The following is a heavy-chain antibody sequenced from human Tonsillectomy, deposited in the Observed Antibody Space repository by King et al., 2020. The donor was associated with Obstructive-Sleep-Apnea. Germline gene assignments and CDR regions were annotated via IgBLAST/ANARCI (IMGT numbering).Heavy chain of an antibody. D-gene: IGHD2-15*01. CDR3: AKDLLFCSGGSCYYYYYNNGMDV. Sequence: QVQLVESGGGVVQPGRSLRLSCAASGFSFSSYGVHWVRQAPGKGLEWVAVISYDGSNQYYVDSVKGRFTISRDNSKNTLYLQMNSLRTEDTAVYYCAKDLLFCSGGSCYYYYYNNGMDVWGQGTTVTVSS. V-gene: IGHV3-30*18. J-gene: IGHJ6*02. CDR1: GFSFSSYG. CDR2: ISYDGSNQ.